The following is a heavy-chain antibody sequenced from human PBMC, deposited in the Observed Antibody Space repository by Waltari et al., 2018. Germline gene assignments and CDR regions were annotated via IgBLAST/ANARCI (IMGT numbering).Heavy chain of an antibody. CDR3: ARLADYGDPFDY. V-gene: IGHV4-38-2*01. CDR2: IYHSGST. CDR1: GYSISSGYY. D-gene: IGHD4-17*01. Sequence: QVQLQESGPGLVKPSETLSLTCAVSGYSISSGYYWGWTRQPPGKGLEWIGSIYHSGSTYYNPSLKSRVTISVDTSKNQFSLKLSSVTAADTAVYYCARLADYGDPFDYWGQGTLVTVSS. J-gene: IGHJ4*02.